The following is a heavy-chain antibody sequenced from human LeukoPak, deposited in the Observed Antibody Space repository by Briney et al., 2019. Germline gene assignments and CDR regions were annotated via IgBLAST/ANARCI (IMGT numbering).Heavy chain of an antibody. CDR3: AKDRGGLVDTGTIDS. V-gene: IGHV3-30*04. D-gene: IGHD1-14*01. J-gene: IGHJ4*02. Sequence: GTSLRLSCVASGSTFVYHPIHWVRQAPGKGLESVAVISSDGINKYYVDSIRGRFTVSRDNSRNMVFLEVNSLRPEDTAVYFCAKDRGGLVDTGTIDSWGRGTLVTVSS. CDR1: GSTFVYHP. CDR2: ISSDGINK.